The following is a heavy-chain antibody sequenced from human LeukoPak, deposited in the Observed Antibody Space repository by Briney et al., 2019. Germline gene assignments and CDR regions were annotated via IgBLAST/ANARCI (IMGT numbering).Heavy chain of an antibody. J-gene: IGHJ1*01. V-gene: IGHV1-46*01. Sequence: ASVKVSCKASGYTFTSYYMHWVRQAPGQGLEWMGIINPSGCSTSYAQKFQGRVTMTRDTSTSTVYMELSSLRSEDTAVYYCARAVGGYHFQHWGQGTLVTVSS. CDR3: ARAVGGYHFQH. CDR2: INPSGCST. D-gene: IGHD1-26*01. CDR1: GYTFTSYY.